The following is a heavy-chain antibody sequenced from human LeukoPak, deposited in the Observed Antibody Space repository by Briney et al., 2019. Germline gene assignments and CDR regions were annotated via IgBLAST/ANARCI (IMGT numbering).Heavy chain of an antibody. CDR3: ARLGRIQLWKIDP. J-gene: IGHJ5*02. Sequence: GESLKISCKGSGYSFTNYWIGWVRQMPGKGLEWMGIIYPGDPDAKYSPSFQGQVTISADKSITTAYLQWSSLKASDTAMYYCARLGRIQLWKIDPWGQGTLVTVSS. CDR2: IYPGDPDA. D-gene: IGHD5-18*01. CDR1: GYSFTNYW. V-gene: IGHV5-51*01.